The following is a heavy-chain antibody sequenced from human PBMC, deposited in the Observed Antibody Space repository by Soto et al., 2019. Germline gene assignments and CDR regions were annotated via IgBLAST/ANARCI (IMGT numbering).Heavy chain of an antibody. CDR1: GGTFSNHI. CDR3: VRDSPIGSAFSGHDDIDS. Sequence: QVQLVQSGAEVKKPGSSVKVSCKASGGTFSNHIITWVRQAPGQGPEWMGRIIPMLAITNYAQKFQGRVTITAHKSTTTAYMEVSSLRPEDTAMHYCVRDSPIGSAFSGHDDIDSWGQGTLVTVSS. D-gene: IGHD5-12*01. V-gene: IGHV1-69*08. J-gene: IGHJ4*02. CDR2: IIPMLAIT.